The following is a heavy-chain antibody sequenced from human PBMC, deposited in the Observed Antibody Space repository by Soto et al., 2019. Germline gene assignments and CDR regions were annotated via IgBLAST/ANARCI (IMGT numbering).Heavy chain of an antibody. CDR2: MYPGDSDT. D-gene: IGHD3-3*01. J-gene: IGHJ4*02. CDR3: ARLPRDCNKTSCYYADH. V-gene: IGHV5-51*01. Sequence: GESLKISCRGSGYDFNTNWFGWVRQLPGRGLEWVGIMYPGDSDTRYNPSLQGHVTLSVDVTVSTAFLQWRSLETSDTGMYFCARLPRDCNKTSCYYADHWGQGTQVTVSS. CDR1: GYDFNTNW.